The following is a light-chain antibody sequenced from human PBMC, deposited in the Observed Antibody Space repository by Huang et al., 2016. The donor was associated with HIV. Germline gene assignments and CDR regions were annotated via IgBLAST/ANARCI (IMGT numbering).Light chain of an antibody. CDR1: QDITND. Sequence: AIQLTQSPSSLSASVRDRVTITCRASQDITNDLGWYQQKPGKAPKLLISAASTLRSGVPSRFSGSGSGTDFTLTISSLQPEDFATYFCLQDFTYPRTFGQGTRVEI. CDR3: LQDFTYPRT. J-gene: IGKJ1*01. CDR2: AAS. V-gene: IGKV1-6*02.